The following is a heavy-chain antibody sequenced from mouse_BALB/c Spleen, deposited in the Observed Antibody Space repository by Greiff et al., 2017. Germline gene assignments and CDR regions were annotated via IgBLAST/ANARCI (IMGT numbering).Heavy chain of an antibody. CDR3: ARLRNRDY. J-gene: IGHJ2*01. CDR2: ISSGGSYT. V-gene: IGHV5-9-3*01. CDR1: GFTFSSYA. D-gene: IGHD1-1*01. Sequence: EVKLMESGGGLVKPGGSLKLSCAASGFTFSSYAMSWVRQTPEKRLEWVATISSGGSYTYYPDSVKGRFTISRDNAKNTLYLQMSSLRSEDTAMYYCARLRNRDYWGQGTTLTVSS.